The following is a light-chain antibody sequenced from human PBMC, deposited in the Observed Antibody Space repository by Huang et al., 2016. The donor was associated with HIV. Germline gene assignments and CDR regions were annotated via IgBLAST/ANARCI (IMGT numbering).Light chain of an antibody. Sequence: EIVLTQSPASLALSPGERATLSCRASQSVRNYLAWYQQKPGQAPRLLIFDASNRATDIPARFSGSGSVTDFTLTISSLEPEDFAVYYCQQRYNWPLTFGGGTKVEIK. CDR2: DAS. J-gene: IGKJ4*01. V-gene: IGKV3-11*01. CDR1: QSVRNY. CDR3: QQRYNWPLT.